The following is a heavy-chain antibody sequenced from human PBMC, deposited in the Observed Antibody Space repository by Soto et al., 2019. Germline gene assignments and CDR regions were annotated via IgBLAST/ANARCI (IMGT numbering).Heavy chain of an antibody. CDR3: ARTYSGPQSFSNSGMDV. Sequence: QPGGSLRLSCAASGFSFRNYGMHWVRQAPGKGLDWVALIVAEEMKTYYADSVKGRFTISRDDSKKTLYLQMSILRAADTAVYFCARTYSGPQSFSNSGMDVWGQGITVTVSS. CDR2: IVAEEMKT. CDR1: GFSFRNYG. J-gene: IGHJ6*02. V-gene: IGHV3-33*01. D-gene: IGHD3-10*01.